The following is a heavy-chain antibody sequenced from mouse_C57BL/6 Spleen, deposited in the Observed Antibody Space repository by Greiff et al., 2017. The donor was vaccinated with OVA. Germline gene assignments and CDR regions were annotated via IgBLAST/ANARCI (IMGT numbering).Heavy chain of an antibody. J-gene: IGHJ2*01. CDR2: IYPGDGDT. CDR3: ARIGVRYYFDY. Sequence: VQLQQSGPELVKPGASVKISCKASGYAFSSSWMNWVKQRPGKGLEWIGRIYPGDGDTNYNGKFKGKATLTADKSSSTAYMQLSSLTSEDSAVYFCARIGVRYYFDYWGQGTTLTVSS. CDR1: GYAFSSSW. V-gene: IGHV1-82*01. D-gene: IGHD2-1*01.